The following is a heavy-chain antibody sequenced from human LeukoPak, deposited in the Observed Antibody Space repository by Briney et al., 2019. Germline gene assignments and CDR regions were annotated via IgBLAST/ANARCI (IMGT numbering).Heavy chain of an antibody. Sequence: SAKVSCKASGGTFSSYAISWVRQAPGQGLEWMGRIIPILGIANYAQKFQGRVTITADKSTSTAYMELSSLRAEDTAVYYCARDRYSSGWAYYFDYWGQGTLVTVSS. CDR2: IIPILGIA. J-gene: IGHJ4*02. CDR1: GGTFSSYA. CDR3: ARDRYSSGWAYYFDY. D-gene: IGHD6-19*01. V-gene: IGHV1-69*04.